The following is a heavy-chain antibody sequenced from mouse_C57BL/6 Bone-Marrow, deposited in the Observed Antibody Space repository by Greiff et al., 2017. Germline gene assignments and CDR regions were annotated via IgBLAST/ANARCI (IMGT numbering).Heavy chain of an antibody. CDR3: ARWYTFYYGSSFYAMDY. CDR2: IYPGSGNT. Sequence: VQLVESGPELVKPGASVKISCKASGYTFTDYYINWVKQRPGQGLEWIGWIYPGSGNTKYNEKFKGKATLTVDTSSSTAYMQLSSLTSEDSAVYFCARWYTFYYGSSFYAMDYWGQGTSVTVSS. J-gene: IGHJ4*01. V-gene: IGHV1-84*01. D-gene: IGHD1-1*01. CDR1: GYTFTDYY.